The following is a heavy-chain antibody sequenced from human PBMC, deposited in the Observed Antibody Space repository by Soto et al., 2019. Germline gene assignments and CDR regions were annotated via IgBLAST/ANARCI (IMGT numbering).Heavy chain of an antibody. D-gene: IGHD1-26*01. Sequence: QVQLVQSGAEVKKPGASVKVSCKASGYTFTNYGISWVRQAPGQRLEWMGWISPHNGNTHYAQNLQGRVTLSTDTSTSTAYMELRSLRSDDTAVYFCVRLYSGTYAVDYWGQGTLVTVSS. CDR1: GYTFTNYG. V-gene: IGHV1-18*01. CDR3: VRLYSGTYAVDY. CDR2: ISPHNGNT. J-gene: IGHJ4*02.